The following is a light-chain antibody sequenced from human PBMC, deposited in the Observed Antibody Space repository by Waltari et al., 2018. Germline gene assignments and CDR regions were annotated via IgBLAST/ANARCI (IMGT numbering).Light chain of an antibody. CDR1: QSIRSN. CDR3: QQYDNWLGT. V-gene: IGKV3-15*01. Sequence: EMVMTQSPATLSVFPGERATLSCRASQSIRSNLAWYQHKPGQAPRLLIYGASTRATGIPARFSGSGSGTELTLTISSLQSEDFAVYFCQQYDNWLGTFGQGTKVEIK. CDR2: GAS. J-gene: IGKJ1*01.